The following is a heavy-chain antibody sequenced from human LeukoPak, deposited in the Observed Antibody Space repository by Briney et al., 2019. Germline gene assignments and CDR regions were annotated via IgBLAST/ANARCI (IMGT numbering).Heavy chain of an antibody. J-gene: IGHJ6*03. CDR3: ARDMGTRSRYYYYYMDV. CDR2: IYSSGTT. D-gene: IGHD1-7*01. Sequence: SETLSLTCTVSGASIGGSYWSWIRQPAGRGLEWIGRIYSSGTTKYNPSLKSRVTISIDMSKNQFSLKLSSVTAADTAVYYCARDMGTRSRYYYYYMDVWGKGTAVTVSS. V-gene: IGHV4-4*07. CDR1: GASIGGSY.